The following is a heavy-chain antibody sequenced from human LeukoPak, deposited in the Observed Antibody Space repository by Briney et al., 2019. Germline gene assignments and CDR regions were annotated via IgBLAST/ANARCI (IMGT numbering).Heavy chain of an antibody. V-gene: IGHV1-46*01. J-gene: IGHJ6*03. D-gene: IGHD3-22*01. CDR1: GNTFTSYY. CDR2: INPSGGST. Sequence: ASVKVSCKASGNTFTSYYMHWVRQAPGQGLEWMGIINPSGGSTSYAQKFQGRVTMTRDTSTSTVYMELSSLRSEDTAVYYCARALLLGNYMDVWGKGATVTISS. CDR3: ARALLLGNYMDV.